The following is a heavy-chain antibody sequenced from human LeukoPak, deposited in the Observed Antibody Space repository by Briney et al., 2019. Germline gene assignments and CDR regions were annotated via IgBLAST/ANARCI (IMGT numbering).Heavy chain of an antibody. CDR1: GGSFSGYY. CDR2: INHGGST. V-gene: IGHV4-34*09. Sequence: SETLSLTCAVYGGSFSGYYWNWIRQPPGKGLEWVGEINHGGSTNYSPSLKSRVTISVDTSKNQFSLKLSSVTAADTAVYYCARFKSSGYNDGIRADYWGQGTLVTVSS. CDR3: ARFKSSGYNDGIRADY. D-gene: IGHD3-22*01. J-gene: IGHJ4*02.